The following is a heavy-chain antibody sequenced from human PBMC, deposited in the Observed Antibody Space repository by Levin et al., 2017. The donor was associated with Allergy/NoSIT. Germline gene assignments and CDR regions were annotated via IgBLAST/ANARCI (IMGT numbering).Heavy chain of an antibody. Sequence: SETLSLTCGVYGGSFTGYYWTWIRQSPGKGLEWIGEVNHSGGTNYNPSLKSRVTISVDTSKNQFSLKLSSVTAADTAMYYCARGILVVVYATFDYWGQGALVTVSS. J-gene: IGHJ4*02. CDR3: ARGILVVVYATFDY. CDR1: GGSFTGYY. CDR2: VNHSGGT. D-gene: IGHD2-8*02. V-gene: IGHV4-34*01.